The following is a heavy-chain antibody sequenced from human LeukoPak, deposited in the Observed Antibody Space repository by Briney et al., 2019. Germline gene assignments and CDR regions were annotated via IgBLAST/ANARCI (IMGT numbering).Heavy chain of an antibody. CDR3: ARVGRIVVVPAAYGEPDYFDY. J-gene: IGHJ4*02. V-gene: IGHV1-8*01. CDR2: MNPNSGNT. D-gene: IGHD2-2*01. Sequence: ASVKVSCKASGYTFTSYDINWVRQATAQGLEWMGWMNPNSGNTGYAQKFQGRVTMTRNTSISTAYMELSSLRSEDTAVYYCARVGRIVVVPAAYGEPDYFDYWGQGTLVTVSS. CDR1: GYTFTSYD.